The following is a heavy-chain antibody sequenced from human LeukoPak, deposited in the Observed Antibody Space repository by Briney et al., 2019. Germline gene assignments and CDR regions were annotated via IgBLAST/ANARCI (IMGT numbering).Heavy chain of an antibody. Sequence: SVKVSCKASGGTFSSYAISWVRQAPGQGLEWMGGIIPIFGTANYAQKFQGRVTITADESTSTAYMELSSLRSEDTAVYYCATTSGTRYTQTYGYYYYGMDVWGQGTTVTVSS. J-gene: IGHJ6*02. D-gene: IGHD2-8*01. CDR1: GGTFSSYA. CDR3: ATTSGTRYTQTYGYYYYGMDV. V-gene: IGHV1-69*13. CDR2: IIPIFGTA.